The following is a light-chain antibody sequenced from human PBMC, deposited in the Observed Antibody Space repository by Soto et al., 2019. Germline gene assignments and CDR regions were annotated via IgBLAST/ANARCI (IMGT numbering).Light chain of an antibody. CDR1: QSITGW. Sequence: DIQMTQSPSTLSASLGDRVTITFRASQSITGWLAWFQQKPGKAPKLLISKASSLQSGVPSRFSGSGSGTEFTLTISSLQPDDFATYYCQQYNPYSPWTFGQGTKVDIK. V-gene: IGKV1-5*03. CDR2: KAS. CDR3: QQYNPYSPWT. J-gene: IGKJ1*01.